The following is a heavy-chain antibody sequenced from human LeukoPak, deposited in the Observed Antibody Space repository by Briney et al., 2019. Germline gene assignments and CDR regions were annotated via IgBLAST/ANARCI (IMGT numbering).Heavy chain of an antibody. D-gene: IGHD5-24*01. J-gene: IGHJ4*02. V-gene: IGHV3-11*06. CDR2: ISGSSGYT. CDR3: ARSRDGYNLDY. Sequence: GSLRLSCAASGFTFSDYYMSWIRQAPGKGLEWVSYISGSSGYTNYADSVRGRFTISSDNAKNPLYLQVNSLRAEDTAVYYCARSRDGYNLDYWGQGTLVTVSS. CDR1: GFTFSDYY.